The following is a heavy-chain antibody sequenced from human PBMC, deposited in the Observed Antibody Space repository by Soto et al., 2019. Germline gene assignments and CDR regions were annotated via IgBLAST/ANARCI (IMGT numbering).Heavy chain of an antibody. D-gene: IGHD2-15*01. CDR2: INWNGGST. CDR1: GFTFDDHA. Sequence: GGSLRLSCAASGFTFDDHAMSWVRQAPGKGLEWVSSINWNGGSTAYGDSVKGRFTIYRDNAKNSLNLQMNSLRAEDAALYYCARGRRVPTLGYYYGMDVWGQGTTVTVSS. CDR3: ARGRRVPTLGYYYGMDV. J-gene: IGHJ6*02. V-gene: IGHV3-20*04.